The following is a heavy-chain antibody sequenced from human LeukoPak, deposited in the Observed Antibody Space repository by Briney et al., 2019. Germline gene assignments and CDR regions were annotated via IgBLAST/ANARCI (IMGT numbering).Heavy chain of an antibody. Sequence: SETLSLTCTVSGYSMSSGYYGGWIRQPPGKGLQWIGSIFHSGNSYYNPSLKSRVTISVDTSKNQFSLKVNSVTAADTAVYYCARVGYNWNLWFAFWGQGTTVTVSS. CDR2: IFHSGNS. V-gene: IGHV4-38-2*02. CDR3: ARVGYNWNLWFAF. D-gene: IGHD1-7*01. J-gene: IGHJ3*01. CDR1: GYSMSSGYY.